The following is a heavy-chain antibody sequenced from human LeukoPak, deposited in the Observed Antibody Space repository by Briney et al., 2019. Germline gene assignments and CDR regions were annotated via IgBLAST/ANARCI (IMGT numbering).Heavy chain of an antibody. CDR1: GFTFSDFY. Sequence: VRPGGSLRLSCAASGFTFSDFYVNWIRQAPGKGPEWISFISSSSSHTNYADSVKGRFTIYRDNAKNSLFLQMNSLRDEDTAVYYCARDDRFDGSGHYSAFDVWGQGTMVTVSS. V-gene: IGHV3-11*05. J-gene: IGHJ3*01. CDR2: ISSSSSHT. D-gene: IGHD3-22*01. CDR3: ARDDRFDGSGHYSAFDV.